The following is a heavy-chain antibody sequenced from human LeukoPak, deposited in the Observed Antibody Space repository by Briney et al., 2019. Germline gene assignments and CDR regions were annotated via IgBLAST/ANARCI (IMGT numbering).Heavy chain of an antibody. CDR1: GFTFSSYG. CDR2: IWYDGSNE. D-gene: IGHD6-13*01. J-gene: IGHJ4*02. CDR3: ARYRERAADLGY. Sequence: PGKSLRLSCAASGFTFSSYGMHWVRQAPGKGLELVANIWYDGSNEYYAGSVKGRFTISRDNSKNTLYLQMNSLRVEDTAVYYCARYRERAADLGYWGQGTLVTVSS. V-gene: IGHV3-33*01.